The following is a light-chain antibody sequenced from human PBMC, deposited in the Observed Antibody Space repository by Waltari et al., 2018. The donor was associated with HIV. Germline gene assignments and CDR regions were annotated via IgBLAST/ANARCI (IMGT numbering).Light chain of an antibody. V-gene: IGKV1-13*02. CDR3: QQFNSYIT. Sequence: PSPHPPPSLSAPVRPRVPITCRARQGISSALAWYQQKPGKAPKLLIYDASSLESGVPSRFSGSGAGTDFTLTISSLQPEDFATYYCQQFNSYITFGQGTRLEIK. CDR1: QGISSA. J-gene: IGKJ5*01. CDR2: DAS.